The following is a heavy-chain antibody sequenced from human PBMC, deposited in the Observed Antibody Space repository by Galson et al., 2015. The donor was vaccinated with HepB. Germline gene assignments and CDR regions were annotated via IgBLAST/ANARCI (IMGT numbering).Heavy chain of an antibody. Sequence: SVKVSCKASGYTFTSYGISWVRQAPGHGLEWMGWISAYNGNTNYAQKLQGRVTMTTDTSTSTAYMELRSLRSDDTAVYYCVTDFWSGYTKYTDYDYYGMDIWGQGTTVTVSS. CDR3: VTDFWSGYTKYTDYDYYGMDI. D-gene: IGHD3-3*01. J-gene: IGHJ6*02. CDR2: ISAYNGNT. CDR1: GYTFTSYG. V-gene: IGHV1-18*01.